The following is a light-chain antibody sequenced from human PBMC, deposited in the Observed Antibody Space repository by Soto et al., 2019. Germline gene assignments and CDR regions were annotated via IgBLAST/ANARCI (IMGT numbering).Light chain of an antibody. V-gene: IGKV1-39*01. CDR2: AAS. CDR1: QTITTY. Sequence: DIQMTQSPSSLSASVGDRVTITCQASQTITTYLNWYQQKPGRAPKLLIFAASSLQSGVPPRFSGSGSGTDFTLTVSSLQPEDFATYFCQQGYSTPLTFGGGTKVDIK. J-gene: IGKJ4*01. CDR3: QQGYSTPLT.